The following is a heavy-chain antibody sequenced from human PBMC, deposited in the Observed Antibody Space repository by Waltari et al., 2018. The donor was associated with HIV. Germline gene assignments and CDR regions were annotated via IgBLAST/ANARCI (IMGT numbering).Heavy chain of an antibody. CDR1: GGSFSGYY. CDR2: INHSGST. CDR3: ARGDRVLRFLEWKAGMDV. V-gene: IGHV4-34*01. J-gene: IGHJ6*02. Sequence: QVQLQQWGAGLLKPSETLSLTCAVYGGSFSGYYWSWIRQPPGKGREWIGEINHSGSTISHPSLKSRVTRSVDTSRNQFSLKLSAVTAADTAVYYCARGDRVLRFLEWKAGMDVWGQGTTVTVSS. D-gene: IGHD3-3*01.